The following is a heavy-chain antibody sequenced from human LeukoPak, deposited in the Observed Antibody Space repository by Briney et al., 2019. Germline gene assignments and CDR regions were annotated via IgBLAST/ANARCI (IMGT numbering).Heavy chain of an antibody. Sequence: PSETLSLTWSVAGVSMSRYYWSWIRQPPGKGLEWIGYVHYTGTTNYNASLKSRVTISLDTSKNQFSLKLSSVTAADTAVYYCASFLAHRSNDYWGQGTLVTVSS. CDR2: VHYTGTT. J-gene: IGHJ4*02. V-gene: IGHV4-59*01. CDR1: GVSMSRYY. D-gene: IGHD2/OR15-2a*01. CDR3: ASFLAHRSNDY.